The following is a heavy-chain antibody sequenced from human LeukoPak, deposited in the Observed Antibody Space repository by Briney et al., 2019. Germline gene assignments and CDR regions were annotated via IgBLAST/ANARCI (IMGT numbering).Heavy chain of an antibody. J-gene: IGHJ5*02. V-gene: IGHV1-2*06. CDR2: INPNSGGT. CDR1: GYTFTGYY. CDR3: AREPMVRDSNWFDP. D-gene: IGHD3-10*01. Sequence: ASVKVSCKASGYTFTGYYLHWVRQAPGQGLEWMGRINPNSGGTNYAQKFQGRVTMTTDTSISTAYMELNRLTSDDTAVYYCAREPMVRDSNWFDPWGQGTLVTVSS.